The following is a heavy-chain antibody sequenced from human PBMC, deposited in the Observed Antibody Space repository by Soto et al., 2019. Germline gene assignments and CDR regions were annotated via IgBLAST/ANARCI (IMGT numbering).Heavy chain of an antibody. CDR2: ISSSSSYI. V-gene: IGHV3-21*01. Sequence: EVPLVESGGGLVKPGGSLRLSCAASGFTFSSYSMNCVRQAPGKGLEWVSSISSSSSYIYYADSVKGRFTISRDNAKNSLYLQMNSMRAEDTAVYYCAREGVQHGSGPYYYYGMDVWGQGTTVTVSS. D-gene: IGHD3-10*01. CDR1: GFTFSSYS. J-gene: IGHJ6*02. CDR3: AREGVQHGSGPYYYYGMDV.